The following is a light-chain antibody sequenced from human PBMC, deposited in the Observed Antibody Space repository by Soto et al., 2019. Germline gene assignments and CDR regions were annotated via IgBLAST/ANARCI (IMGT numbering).Light chain of an antibody. CDR3: QQYNNWPRT. Sequence: IVSTHSPGTLSFSPGEIATLSFRASQSVSSNSLAWYHQKPGQPPRLLIYGASSRATGISDRFSGSGSGTDFTLTISRLQSEDFAVYYCQQYNNWPRTFGQGTKVDI. J-gene: IGKJ1*01. CDR1: QSVSSNS. CDR2: GAS. V-gene: IGKV3-20*01.